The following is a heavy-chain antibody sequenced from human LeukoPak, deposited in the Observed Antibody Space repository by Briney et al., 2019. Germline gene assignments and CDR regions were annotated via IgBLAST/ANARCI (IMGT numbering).Heavy chain of an antibody. CDR3: AGYSSKWHTIRFDP. D-gene: IGHD6-13*01. CDR1: NDSISNYY. V-gene: IGHV4-59*01. J-gene: IGHJ5*02. Sequence: SETLSLTCTVSNDSISNYYWNWIRQSPGKGLEWIGYTYYSGSTNYNPSLKRRVTISLDTSKNQFSLKLSSVTAADAAVYYCAGYSSKWHTIRFDPWGQGTLVTVSS. CDR2: TYYSGST.